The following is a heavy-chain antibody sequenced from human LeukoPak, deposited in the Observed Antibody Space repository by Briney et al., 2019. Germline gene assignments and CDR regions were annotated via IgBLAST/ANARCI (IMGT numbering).Heavy chain of an antibody. CDR3: ARVHADCSSTSCYSARGYYYYMDV. CDR1: GFTFSSYA. Sequence: GGSLRLSCAASGFTFSSYAMHWVRQAPGKGLEWVAVISYDGSNKYYADSVKGRFTISRDNSKNTLYLQMNSLRAEDTAVYYCARVHADCSSTSCYSARGYYYYMDVWGKGTTVTVSS. V-gene: IGHV3-30-3*01. J-gene: IGHJ6*03. D-gene: IGHD2-2*02. CDR2: ISYDGSNK.